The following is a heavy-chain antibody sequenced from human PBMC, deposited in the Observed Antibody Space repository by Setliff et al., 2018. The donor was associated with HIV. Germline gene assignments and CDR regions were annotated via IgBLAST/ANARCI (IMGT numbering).Heavy chain of an antibody. CDR2: IYTSGST. D-gene: IGHD3-22*01. V-gene: IGHV4-61*02. J-gene: IGHJ2*01. CDR1: GGSISSGSYY. CDR3: AREARGDSSGYWYFDL. Sequence: PSETLSLTCTVSGGSISSGSYYWSWIRQPAGKGLEWIGRIYTSGSTNYNPSLKSRVTISVDTSKNQFSLKLGSVTAADTAVYYCAREARGDSSGYWYFDLWGRGTLVTVSS.